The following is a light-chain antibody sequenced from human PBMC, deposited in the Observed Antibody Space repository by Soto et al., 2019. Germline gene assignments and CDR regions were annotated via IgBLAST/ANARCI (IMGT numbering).Light chain of an antibody. CDR3: CSYACSDRV. Sequence: QSVLTQPRSVSGSPGQSVTISCTGPSSDVGGYNYVSWYQQHPGKAPQLMIYDVSKRPSGVPDRFSGSKSGNTASLTISGLQSEDEADYYCCSYACSDRVFGGGTKLTVL. J-gene: IGLJ2*01. CDR2: DVS. V-gene: IGLV2-11*01. CDR1: SSDVGGYNY.